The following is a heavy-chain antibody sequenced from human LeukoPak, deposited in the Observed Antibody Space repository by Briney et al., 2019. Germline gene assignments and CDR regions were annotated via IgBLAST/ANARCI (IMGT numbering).Heavy chain of an antibody. J-gene: IGHJ3*02. V-gene: IGHV1-18*01. Sequence: ASVKVSCKASGYTFNTYGITWVRQAPGQGLEWMGWISGYNGKTKYAQKLQGRVTITRNTSISTAYMELSSLRAEDTAVYYCAGSWSPYDAFDIWGQGTMVSVSS. CDR2: ISGYNGKT. CDR1: GYTFNTYG. CDR3: AGSWSPYDAFDI. D-gene: IGHD6-13*01.